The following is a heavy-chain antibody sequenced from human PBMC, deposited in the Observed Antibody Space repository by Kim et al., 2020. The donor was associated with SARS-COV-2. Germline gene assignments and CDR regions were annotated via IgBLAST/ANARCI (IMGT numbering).Heavy chain of an antibody. CDR3: ARGRYYYDSSALGD. D-gene: IGHD3-22*01. V-gene: IGHV3-30*01. J-gene: IGHJ4*02. Sequence: ADAVKSRFTISRDNSKNTLYLQMNSLRAEDTAVYYCARGRYYYDSSALGDWGQGTLVTVSS.